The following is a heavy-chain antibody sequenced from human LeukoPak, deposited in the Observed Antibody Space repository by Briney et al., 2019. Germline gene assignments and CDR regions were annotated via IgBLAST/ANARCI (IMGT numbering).Heavy chain of an antibody. V-gene: IGHV3-23*01. CDR1: GFTFSSYA. CDR2: ISGSGGST. D-gene: IGHD2-2*01. Sequence: GGSLRLSCAASGFTFSSYAMSWVRQAPGKGLERVSAISGSGGSTYYADSVKGRFTISRDNSKNTLYLQMNSLRAEDTAVYYCASKGHCSSTSCPNDAFDIWGQGTMVTVSS. J-gene: IGHJ3*02. CDR3: ASKGHCSSTSCPNDAFDI.